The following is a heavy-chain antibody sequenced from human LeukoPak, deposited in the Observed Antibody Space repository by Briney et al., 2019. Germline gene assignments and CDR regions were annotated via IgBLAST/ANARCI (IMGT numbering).Heavy chain of an antibody. CDR3: ARDRGPGIDY. Sequence: PSETLSLTCTVSGDSVSSGSYFWSWIRQPPGTGLEWIGYFYNSGSPNYNPSLKSRVTISIDTSKNQFSLKLSSVTAADTAVYYCARDRGPGIDYWGQGTTVTVSS. J-gene: IGHJ4*03. V-gene: IGHV4-61*01. D-gene: IGHD3-10*01. CDR2: FYNSGSP. CDR1: GDSVSSGSYF.